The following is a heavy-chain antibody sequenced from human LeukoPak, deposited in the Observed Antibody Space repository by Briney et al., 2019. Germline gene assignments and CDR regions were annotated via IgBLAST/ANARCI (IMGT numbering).Heavy chain of an antibody. Sequence: ASVKVSCKASGYTFTSYDINWVRQAPGQGLEWMGWINTNTGNPTYAQGFTGRFVFSLDTSVSTAYLQISSLKAEDTAVYYCARRYYDFLSDLYGMDVWGQGTTVTVSS. CDR3: ARRYYDFLSDLYGMDV. J-gene: IGHJ6*02. D-gene: IGHD3-3*01. CDR2: INTNTGNP. V-gene: IGHV7-4-1*02. CDR1: GYTFTSYD.